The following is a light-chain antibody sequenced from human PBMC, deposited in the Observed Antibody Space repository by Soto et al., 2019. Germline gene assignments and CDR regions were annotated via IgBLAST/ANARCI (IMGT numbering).Light chain of an antibody. Sequence: SPSVLSASVGDRVTITCRASQSVNSWLAWYQHKPGKAPELLIYNVSVLESGVPSRFSGSGSGTEFTLTISSLEPEDFAVYYCQQRSNWPITFGQGTRLEIK. CDR1: QSVNSW. CDR2: NVS. J-gene: IGKJ5*01. V-gene: IGKV1-5*01. CDR3: QQRSNWPIT.